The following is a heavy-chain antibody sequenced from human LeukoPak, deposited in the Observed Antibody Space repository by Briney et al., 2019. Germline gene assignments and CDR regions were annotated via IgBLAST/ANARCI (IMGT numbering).Heavy chain of an antibody. D-gene: IGHD5-12*01. CDR2: ISSSGSTI. CDR1: GFTFSDYY. Sequence: PGGSLRLSCAASGFTFSDYYMSWIRQAPGKGLEWVSYISSSGSTIYYADSVKGRFTISRDNAKNSLYLQMNSLRAEDTAVYYRARERVDIVATGQFGYYYGMDVWGQGTTVTVSS. V-gene: IGHV3-11*01. J-gene: IGHJ6*02. CDR3: ARERVDIVATGQFGYYYGMDV.